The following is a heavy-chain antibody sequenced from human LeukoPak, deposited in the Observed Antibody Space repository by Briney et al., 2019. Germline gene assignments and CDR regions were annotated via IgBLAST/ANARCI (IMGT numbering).Heavy chain of an antibody. Sequence: PGGSLRLSCAASGFTFIYYDMPWVRQVIGKGLEWVSAIGIRGDTHYSGSVKGRFTISRENAESSLYLQMNSLRAEDTAVYYCARGGIQVSGIDEFDYWGQGTLVTVSS. CDR1: GFTFIYYD. D-gene: IGHD6-19*01. V-gene: IGHV3-13*01. J-gene: IGHJ4*02. CDR2: IGIRGDT. CDR3: ARGGIQVSGIDEFDY.